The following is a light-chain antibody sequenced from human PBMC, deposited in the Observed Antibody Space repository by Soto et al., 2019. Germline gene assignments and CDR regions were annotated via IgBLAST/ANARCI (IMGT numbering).Light chain of an antibody. CDR3: SSYAGSNEGV. CDR1: SSDVGGYNY. V-gene: IGLV2-8*01. CDR2: EVS. J-gene: IGLJ1*01. Sequence: QSALTQPPSASGSPGQSVTISCTGTSSDVGGYNYVSWYQQYPGKAPKLMIYEVSKRPSGVPDRFSGSKSGNTASLTVSGLQAEDEADYYCSSYAGSNEGVFGTGTKLTV.